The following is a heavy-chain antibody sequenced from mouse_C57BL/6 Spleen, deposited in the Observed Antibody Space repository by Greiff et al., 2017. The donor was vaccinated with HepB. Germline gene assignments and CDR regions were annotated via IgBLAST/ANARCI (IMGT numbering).Heavy chain of an antibody. V-gene: IGHV1-50*01. CDR1: GYSFTSYW. CDR2: IDPSDSYT. J-gene: IGHJ3*01. Sequence: VKLQQPGAELVKPGASVKLSCKASGYSFTSYWMQWVKQRPGQGLEWIGEIDPSDSYTNYNQKFKGKATLTVDTSSSTAYMQLSSLTSEDSAVYYCARGRFAYWGQGTLVTVSA. D-gene: IGHD3-3*01. CDR3: ARGRFAY.